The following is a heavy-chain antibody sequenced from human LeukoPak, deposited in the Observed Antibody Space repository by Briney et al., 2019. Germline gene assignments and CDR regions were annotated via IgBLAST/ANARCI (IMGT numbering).Heavy chain of an antibody. CDR1: GYSFATYW. V-gene: IGHV5-51*06. Sequence: GESLKISFKGSGYSFATYWIGWVRQMPGKGLEWLGTIYPGDSDTRYSPSFQGQVTISVDKSISTAYLQWSSLRASGTAMYYCVRGQRVLDYWGQGTLVTVSS. CDR2: IYPGDSDT. D-gene: IGHD3-10*01. CDR3: VRGQRVLDY. J-gene: IGHJ4*02.